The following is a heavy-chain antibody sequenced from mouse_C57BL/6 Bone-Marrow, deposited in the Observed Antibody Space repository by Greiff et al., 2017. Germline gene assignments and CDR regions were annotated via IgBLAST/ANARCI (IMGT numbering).Heavy chain of an antibody. J-gene: IGHJ4*01. D-gene: IGHD1-1*01. CDR2: INPNNGGT. CDR3: ARQNPPITSYAMDY. V-gene: IGHV1-18*01. Sequence: VQLKESGPELVKPGASVKIPCKASGYTFTDYNMDWVKQSHGKSLEWIGDINPNNGGTNYKQKFKGKATLTVDKSSSTAYMELRSLTSEDTAVYYCARQNPPITSYAMDYWGQGTSVTVSS. CDR1: GYTFTDYN.